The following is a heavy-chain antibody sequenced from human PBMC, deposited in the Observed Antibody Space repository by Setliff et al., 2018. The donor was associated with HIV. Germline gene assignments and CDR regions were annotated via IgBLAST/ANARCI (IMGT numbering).Heavy chain of an antibody. J-gene: IGHJ4*02. D-gene: IGHD3-10*01. CDR2: VFYSGST. CDR1: GVTFSSNNYY. Sequence: KPSETLSLTCAVSGVTFSSNNYYWGWIRQPPGKGLEWIGTVFYSGSTSYSPPLKSRVTISVDTSKNPFSLKLKSVTAADTALYYCARLVRGGSGHYFDYWGQGKLVTVSS. CDR3: ARLVRGGSGHYFDY. V-gene: IGHV4-39*07.